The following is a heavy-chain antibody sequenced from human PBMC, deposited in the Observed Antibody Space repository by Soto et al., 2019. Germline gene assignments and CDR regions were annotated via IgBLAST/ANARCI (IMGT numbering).Heavy chain of an antibody. CDR3: ATVQRGEVPAAIGFLDY. CDR2: IIPIFGTA. V-gene: IGHV1-69*13. D-gene: IGHD2-2*01. Sequence: GASVKVSCKASGGTFSSYAISWVRQAPGQGLEWMGGIIPIFGTANYAQKFQGRVTITAEESTSTAYMELSSLRSEDTAVYYCATVQRGEVPAAIGFLDYWGQGTLVTVSS. J-gene: IGHJ4*02. CDR1: GGTFSSYA.